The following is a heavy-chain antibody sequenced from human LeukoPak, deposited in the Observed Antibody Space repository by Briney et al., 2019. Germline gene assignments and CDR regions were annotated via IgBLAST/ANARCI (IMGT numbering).Heavy chain of an antibody. CDR2: IYYSGST. Sequence: SETLSLTCTVSGGSISSYYWSWIRQPPGKGLEWIGYIYYSGSTNYSPSLKSRVTISVDTSKNQFSLKLSSVTAADTAVYYCACGYSYGSPFDYWGQGTLVTVSS. CDR3: ACGYSYGSPFDY. J-gene: IGHJ4*02. D-gene: IGHD5-18*01. V-gene: IGHV4-59*01. CDR1: GGSISSYY.